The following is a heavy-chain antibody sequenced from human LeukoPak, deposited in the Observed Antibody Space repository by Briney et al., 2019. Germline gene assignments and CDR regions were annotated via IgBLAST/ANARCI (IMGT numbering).Heavy chain of an antibody. D-gene: IGHD1-26*01. V-gene: IGHV4-39*01. CDR3: ARLGYSNGYIDN. CDR2: VFYSGAT. CDR1: GGSITTTAYY. Sequence: SEPLSLTCTVSGGSITTTAYYWGWIRQPPGKGLQWIGNVFYSGATYYNPSLESRLIMSVDTSKNQFSLNLSSVTAADTAIYYCARLGYSNGYIDNWGQGTLVTVSS. J-gene: IGHJ4*02.